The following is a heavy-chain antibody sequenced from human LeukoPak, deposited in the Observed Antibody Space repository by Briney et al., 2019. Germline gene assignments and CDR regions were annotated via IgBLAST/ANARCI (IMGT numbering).Heavy chain of an antibody. CDR1: GFTFDDYG. J-gene: IGHJ5*02. V-gene: IGHV3-20*04. Sequence: GGSLRLSCAASGFTFDDYGMSWVRQAPGKGLEWVSGINWNGGSTGYADSVKGRFTISRDNAKNSLYLQMNSLRAEDTALYYCATQPILLLSFPWGQGTLVTVSS. CDR3: ATQPILLLSFP. CDR2: INWNGGST. D-gene: IGHD3-10*01.